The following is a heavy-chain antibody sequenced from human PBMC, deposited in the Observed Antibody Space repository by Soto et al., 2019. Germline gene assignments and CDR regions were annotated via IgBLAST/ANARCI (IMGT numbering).Heavy chain of an antibody. CDR1: GGTFSSYA. CDR3: ARAEGISTSLAIYYYYYCGMDV. Sequence: QVQLVQSGAEVKKPGSSVKVSCKASGGTFSSYAISWVRQAPGQGLGGMGGIIPIPGTANYAKKFQGRVTITADEPTSTAYMELSSVRSEDTAVYYWARAEGISTSLAIYYYYYCGMDVFGDGTTVTVSS. CDR2: IIPIPGTA. D-gene: IGHD2-2*01. J-gene: IGHJ6*04. V-gene: IGHV1-69*01.